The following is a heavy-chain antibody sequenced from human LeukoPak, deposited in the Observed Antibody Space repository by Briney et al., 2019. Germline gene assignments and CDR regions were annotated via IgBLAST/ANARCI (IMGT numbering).Heavy chain of an antibody. CDR3: ARDSRSTVAKGAYNWFDP. V-gene: IGHV4-4*02. Sequence: SSETLSLICAVSGGPISSSNWWSWARQPPGKGLEWIGEIYHSGSTNYNPSLKSRVTISVDTSKNQFSLKLSSVTAADTAVYYCARDSRSTVAKGAYNWFDPWGQGTLVTVSS. CDR2: IYHSGST. D-gene: IGHD4-23*01. CDR1: GGPISSSNW. J-gene: IGHJ5*02.